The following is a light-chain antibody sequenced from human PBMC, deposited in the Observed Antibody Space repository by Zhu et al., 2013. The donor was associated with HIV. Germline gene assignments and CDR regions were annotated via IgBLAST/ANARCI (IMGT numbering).Light chain of an antibody. CDR3: QQGYSTPS. Sequence: DIQMTQSPSSLSASVGNRVTISCRASQTISNSLNWYQQKPGKAPKVLIYTASSLQSGVPSRFSGSGSGTDFTLTISSLQPENFATYYCQQGYSTPSFGQGTKLEIK. J-gene: IGKJ2*01. V-gene: IGKV1-39*01. CDR2: TAS. CDR1: QTISNS.